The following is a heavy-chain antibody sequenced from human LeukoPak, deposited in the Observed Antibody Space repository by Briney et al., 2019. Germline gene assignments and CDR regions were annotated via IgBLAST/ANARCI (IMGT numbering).Heavy chain of an antibody. J-gene: IGHJ6*04. CDR3: ARTPRYYDFWSGTDV. V-gene: IGHV3-53*01. Sequence: GGSLRLSCAASGFTVSSNYMSWVRQAPGKGLEWVSVIYSGGSTYYADSVKGRFTISRDNSKNTLYLQMNSLRAEDTAVYYCARTPRYYDFWSGTDVWGKGTTVTVSS. CDR1: GFTVSSNY. D-gene: IGHD3-3*01. CDR2: IYSGGST.